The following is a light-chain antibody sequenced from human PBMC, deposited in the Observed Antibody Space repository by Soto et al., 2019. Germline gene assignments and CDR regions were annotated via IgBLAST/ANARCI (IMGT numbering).Light chain of an antibody. CDR3: QQTYNTPRT. Sequence: DIQMTQSPSSLSASVGDRVTITCRASQNISTYLNWYQQKPGKAPTLLIYGASSFHSGVPSRFSGSGSGTDFTLTISSLQTEDFATYYCQQTYNTPRTFGQGTRLEIK. CDR2: GAS. V-gene: IGKV1-39*01. J-gene: IGKJ5*01. CDR1: QNISTY.